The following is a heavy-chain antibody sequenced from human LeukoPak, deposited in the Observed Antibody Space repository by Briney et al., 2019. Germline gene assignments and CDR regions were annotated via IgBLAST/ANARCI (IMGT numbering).Heavy chain of an antibody. CDR1: GRSNSRGSYY. J-gene: IGHJ5*02. V-gene: IGHV4-61*02. D-gene: IGHD2-2*01. CDR3: AREDIVVVPAAMWFDP. Sequence: SQTLSLTCTVSGRSNSRGSYYGSWIRQPAGKGVEWIGRIYTSGSTNYNPSLKSRVTISVDTSKKQFSLKLRSVTAADTAVYYSAREDIVVVPAAMWFDPWGQGNLVTVPS. CDR2: IYTSGST.